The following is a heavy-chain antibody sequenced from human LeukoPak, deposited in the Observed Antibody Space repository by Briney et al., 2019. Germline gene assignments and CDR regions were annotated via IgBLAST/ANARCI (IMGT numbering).Heavy chain of an antibody. D-gene: IGHD5-24*01. CDR2: ISYDGSNK. CDR1: GFTFSSYA. J-gene: IGHJ4*02. V-gene: IGHV3-30-3*01. Sequence: PGGSLRLSCAASGFTFSSYAMHWVRQAPGKGLEWVAVISYDGSNKYYADSVKGRFTISRDNSKSTLYLQMNSLRAEDTAVYYCARGDLPQYYFDYWGQGTLVTVSS. CDR3: ARGDLPQYYFDY.